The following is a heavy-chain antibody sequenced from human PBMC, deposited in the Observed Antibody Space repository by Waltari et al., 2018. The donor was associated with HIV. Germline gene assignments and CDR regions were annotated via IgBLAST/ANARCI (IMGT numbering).Heavy chain of an antibody. Sequence: QVQLQESGPGLVKPSQTLSLTCTASGGSISSGSYYWSWLRQPAGKGLEWIGRIYTSGSTNYNPSLKSRVTISVDTSKNQFSLKLSSVTAADTAVYYCARRGIQLWFYAFDIWGQGTMVTVSS. CDR3: ARRGIQLWFYAFDI. D-gene: IGHD5-18*01. V-gene: IGHV4-61*02. J-gene: IGHJ3*02. CDR1: GGSISSGSYY. CDR2: IYTSGST.